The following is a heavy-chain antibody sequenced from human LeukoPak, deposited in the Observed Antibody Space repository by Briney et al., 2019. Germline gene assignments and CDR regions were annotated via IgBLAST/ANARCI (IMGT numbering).Heavy chain of an antibody. Sequence: GGSLRLSRAASGFNFSSYAMSWVRQAPGQGLEGVSAISGSGGSTYYADPVKGRFTISRDNSKNTLYLQMNSLSAQDPAVYYRAEVDTSSWFEYFQHWGQGTLVTVSS. V-gene: IGHV3-23*01. CDR3: AEVDTSSWFEYFQH. D-gene: IGHD6-13*01. CDR1: GFNFSSYA. J-gene: IGHJ1*01. CDR2: ISGSGGST.